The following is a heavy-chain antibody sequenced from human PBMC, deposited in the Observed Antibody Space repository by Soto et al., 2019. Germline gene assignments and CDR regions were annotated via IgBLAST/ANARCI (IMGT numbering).Heavy chain of an antibody. J-gene: IGHJ4*02. CDR3: ARKGYGGRWSLDY. V-gene: IGHV3-30*03. D-gene: IGHD6-13*01. CDR1: GFTFSSYG. CDR2: ISYDGHRK. Sequence: QVQLVESGGGVVQPWRSLRLSCAASGFTFSSYGMHWSRQAPGEGLEWVAVISYDGHRKYYADSVKGRFTISRDFSKNTVDMQMNSLSVKDTAVYFCARKGYGGRWSLDYWGQGILVTVSS.